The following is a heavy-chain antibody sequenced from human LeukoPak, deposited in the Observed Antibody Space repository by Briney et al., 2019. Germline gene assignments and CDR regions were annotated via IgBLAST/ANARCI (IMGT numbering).Heavy chain of an antibody. CDR3: AKEGTYYYGSRLIDY. Sequence: TGGSLRLSCAPSGFTFSSYAMSWVRQAPGKGLEWVSATSGSGGSTYYADSVKGRFTISRDNSKNTLYLQMNSLRAEDTAVYYCAKEGTYYYGSRLIDYWGQGTLVTVSS. D-gene: IGHD3-10*01. J-gene: IGHJ4*02. V-gene: IGHV3-23*01. CDR2: TSGSGGST. CDR1: GFTFSSYA.